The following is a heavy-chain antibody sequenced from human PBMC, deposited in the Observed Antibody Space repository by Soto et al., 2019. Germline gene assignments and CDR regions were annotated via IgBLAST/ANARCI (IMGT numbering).Heavy chain of an antibody. J-gene: IGHJ4*02. D-gene: IGHD5-18*01. V-gene: IGHV3-30*03. Sequence: QAHLVESGGGVVQPGRSLRLSCAASGFTFTSYGMHWVRQAPGTRLGWVAVISYDGGLQHYADSVKGRFTISRDNSKNMVLLQMNSLRAEDTAVYYCVSDRGYGHASVPYSWGQVTLVSVSS. CDR1: GFTFTSYG. CDR2: ISYDGGLQ. CDR3: VSDRGYGHASVPYS.